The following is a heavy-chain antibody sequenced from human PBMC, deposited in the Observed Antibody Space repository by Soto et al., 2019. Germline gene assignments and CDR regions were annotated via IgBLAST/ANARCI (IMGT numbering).Heavy chain of an antibody. D-gene: IGHD2-21*02. CDR2: ISGSGGSR. J-gene: IGHJ3*02. Sequence: GGSLRLSCAASGFTFSSYAMSWVRQAPGKGLEWVSAISGSGGSRYYADSVKGRFTISRDNSKNTLYLQMNSLRAEDTAVYYCAKDFGYCGGDCYDAFDIWGQGTMVTVSS. V-gene: IGHV3-23*01. CDR1: GFTFSSYA. CDR3: AKDFGYCGGDCYDAFDI.